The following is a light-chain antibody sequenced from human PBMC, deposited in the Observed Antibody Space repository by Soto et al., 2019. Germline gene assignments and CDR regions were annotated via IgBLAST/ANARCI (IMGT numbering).Light chain of an antibody. CDR2: SAS. V-gene: IGKV1-12*01. CDR3: QQANSFPLA. Sequence: DIQMTQSPSSVSASVGARVTITCRASQGISTYLVWYQQKPGKAPNLLIYSASSLQSGVPSRFSGSGSGTDFTLTITSLQPEDFATYYCQQANSFPLALGQGTKVEIK. CDR1: QGISTY. J-gene: IGKJ1*01.